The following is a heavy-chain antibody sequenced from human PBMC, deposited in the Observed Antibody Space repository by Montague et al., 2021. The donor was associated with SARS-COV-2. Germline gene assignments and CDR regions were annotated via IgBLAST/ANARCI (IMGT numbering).Heavy chain of an antibody. CDR2: INHSGST. CDR3: ARGRRRYNWRDETSYYYGMDV. Sequence: SETLSLTCAVYGGSLSGYYWSWIRQPPGKGLEWIGEINHSGSTNYNPSLKSRVTISLDTSKNQFSLKLGSATAADTAVYYCARGRRRYNWRDETSYYYGMDVWGQGTTVTVSS. CDR1: GGSLSGYY. D-gene: IGHD1-20*01. J-gene: IGHJ6*02. V-gene: IGHV4-34*01.